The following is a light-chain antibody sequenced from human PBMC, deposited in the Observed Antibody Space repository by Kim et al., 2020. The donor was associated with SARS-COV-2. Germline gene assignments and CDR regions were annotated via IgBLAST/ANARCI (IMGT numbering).Light chain of an antibody. J-gene: IGKJ1*01. CDR1: QSVSNND. CDR2: DAS. CDR3: QQHGSAPWT. Sequence: PGKRDTLPCSDSQSVSNNDVDWYQQKPGQAPRLLIYDASRRATGIADRFSGSGSGTDFTLTISRLEPEDFAVYHCQQHGSAPWTFGQGTKVDIK. V-gene: IGKV3-20*01.